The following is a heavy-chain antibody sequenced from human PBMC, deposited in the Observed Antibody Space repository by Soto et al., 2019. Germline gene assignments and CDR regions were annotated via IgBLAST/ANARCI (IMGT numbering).Heavy chain of an antibody. Sequence: XQTRSLTWAISGYSVSSNSAAWNLIRQSPSRGLEWLGRTYYRSKWYNDYAVSVKSRITINPDTSKNQFSLQLNSVTPEDTAVYYCARAPTVGITGTFDYWGQGTLVTVSS. J-gene: IGHJ4*02. V-gene: IGHV6-1*01. CDR1: GYSVSSNSAA. CDR3: ARAPTVGITGTFDY. CDR2: TYYRSKWYN. D-gene: IGHD1-7*01.